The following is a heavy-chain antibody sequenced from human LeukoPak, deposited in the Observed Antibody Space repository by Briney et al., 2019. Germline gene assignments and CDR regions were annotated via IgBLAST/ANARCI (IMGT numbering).Heavy chain of an antibody. CDR2: IYYSGST. Sequence: SETLSLTCTVSGGSISSYYWSWIRQPPGKGLEWIGYIYYSGSTNYNPSLKSRVTISVDTSKNQFSLKLSSVTAADTAVYYCAREVYYYGSGSPRSYYMDVWGKGTTVTISS. J-gene: IGHJ6*03. CDR1: GGSISSYY. V-gene: IGHV4-59*01. CDR3: AREVYYYGSGSPRSYYMDV. D-gene: IGHD3-10*01.